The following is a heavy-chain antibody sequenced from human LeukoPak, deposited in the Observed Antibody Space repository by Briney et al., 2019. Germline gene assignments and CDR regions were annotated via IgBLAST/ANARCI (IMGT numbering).Heavy chain of an antibody. CDR3: AKRGVVIRVILVGFHKEAYYFDS. CDR1: GVTRSDDG. D-gene: IGHD2-8*02. CDR2: ISGSGGGP. Sequence: GGSLRLSCAVSGVTRSDDGMSWVRLAPGKGLEWVAGISGSGGGPTYADSVKGRFTISRANPRNTLYLQMNSLRAEDTAVYFCAKRGVVIRVILVGFHKEAYYFDSWGQGALVTVSS. V-gene: IGHV3-23*01. J-gene: IGHJ4*02.